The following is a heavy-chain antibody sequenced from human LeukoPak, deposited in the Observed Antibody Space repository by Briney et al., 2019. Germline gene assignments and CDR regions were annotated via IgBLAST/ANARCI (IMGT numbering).Heavy chain of an antibody. Sequence: MPGGSLRLSCAASGFTFSVYWMGWVRQTPGKGLEWVSSISGSSEYMYYADSVKGRFTISRDNAKNSLFLHMNSLRAEDTAVYYCARIYNYFDSNGYSVSGYFDHWGQGTPVTVSS. J-gene: IGHJ4*02. CDR1: GFTFSVYW. D-gene: IGHD3-22*01. V-gene: IGHV3-21*01. CDR3: ARIYNYFDSNGYSVSGYFDH. CDR2: ISGSSEYM.